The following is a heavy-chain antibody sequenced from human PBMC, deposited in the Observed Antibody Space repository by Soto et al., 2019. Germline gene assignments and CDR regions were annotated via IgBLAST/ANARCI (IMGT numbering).Heavy chain of an antibody. D-gene: IGHD5-18*01. CDR2: IYYSGST. V-gene: IGHV4-39*01. Sequence: QLQLQESGPGLVKPSETLSLTCTVSGGSISSSSYYWVWIRQPPGKGLEWIGSIYYSGSTYYNPSLKSRVTISVDTSKNHFSLKLSSVTAADTAVYYCARRRVGPGSYGTLRRRGYFDYWGQGTLVTVSS. CDR1: GGSISSSSYY. J-gene: IGHJ4*02. CDR3: ARRRVGPGSYGTLRRRGYFDY.